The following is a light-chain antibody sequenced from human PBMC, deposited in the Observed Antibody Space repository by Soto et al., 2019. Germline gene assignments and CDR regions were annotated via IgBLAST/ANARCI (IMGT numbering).Light chain of an antibody. CDR2: EGN. V-gene: IGLV2-23*01. CDR1: SGNYHL. CDR3: CSYAGSSHSV. J-gene: IGLJ7*01. Sequence: SALTQPASVSGSPGQSITISCTGISGNYHLVSWYQQHPGKAPKLMIYEGNKRPSGVSDRFSGSKSDNTASLTISGLRTEDEADYYCCSYAGSSHSVFGGGTQLTVL.